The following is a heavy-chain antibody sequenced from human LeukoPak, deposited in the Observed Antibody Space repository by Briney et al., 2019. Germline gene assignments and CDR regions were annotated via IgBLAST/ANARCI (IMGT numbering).Heavy chain of an antibody. CDR3: ATWAFYHSLDV. D-gene: IGHD1-26*01. Sequence: GGPLRLSCEASGFTFDAYAMHWVRQAPGKGLEWVSLINKDGSATYYADSVKGRFTISGDNSKNSLYLQMNSLRSEDTALYYCATWAFYHSLDVWGQGTTVTVSS. CDR2: INKDGSAT. V-gene: IGHV3-43*02. CDR1: GFTFDAYA. J-gene: IGHJ6*02.